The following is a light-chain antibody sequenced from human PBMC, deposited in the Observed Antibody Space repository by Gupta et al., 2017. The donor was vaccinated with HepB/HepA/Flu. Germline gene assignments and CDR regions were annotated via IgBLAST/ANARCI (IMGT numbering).Light chain of an antibody. CDR2: DVS. Sequence: QSALTQPASASGSPGPSTTISCPGTSSDVGGYNYVSWYQQPPGKAPKLMIYDVSNRPSGVSNRFSGSKSGNTASLTISGLQAEDEADYYCSSYTSSSSRVFGGGTKLTVL. J-gene: IGLJ3*02. V-gene: IGLV2-14*01. CDR1: SSDVGGYNY. CDR3: SSYTSSSSRV.